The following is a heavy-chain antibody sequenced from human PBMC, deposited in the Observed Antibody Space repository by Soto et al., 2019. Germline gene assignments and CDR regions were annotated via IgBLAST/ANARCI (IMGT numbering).Heavy chain of an antibody. CDR2: IYYSGST. CDR3: ARHAPPYYYGTGSYHKRGYYFDY. V-gene: IGHV4-59*08. Sequence: QVQLQESGPGLVKPSETLSLTCTVSGGSISSYYWSWIRQPPGKGLEWIGYIYYSGSTNYNPSLKSRVTISVDTSKNQFSLKLSSVTAAATAVYYCARHAPPYYYGTGSYHKRGYYFDYWGQGTLVAVSS. J-gene: IGHJ4*02. CDR1: GGSISSYY. D-gene: IGHD3-10*01.